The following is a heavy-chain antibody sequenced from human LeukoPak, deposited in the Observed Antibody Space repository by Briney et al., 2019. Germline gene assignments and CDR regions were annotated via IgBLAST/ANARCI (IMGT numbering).Heavy chain of an antibody. CDR2: IYYSGDT. V-gene: IGHV4-39*01. J-gene: IGHJ6*03. Sequence: SETLSLTCTVSGGSISSSSYYWGWIRQPPGKGLEWIGSIYYSGDTYYNPSLKSRRVTISVDTSKNQFSLRLSSVTAADTAVYYCARHQWHYFYYMGVWGKGSTVTVSS. D-gene: IGHD6-19*01. CDR1: GGSISSSSYY. CDR3: ARHQWHYFYYMGV.